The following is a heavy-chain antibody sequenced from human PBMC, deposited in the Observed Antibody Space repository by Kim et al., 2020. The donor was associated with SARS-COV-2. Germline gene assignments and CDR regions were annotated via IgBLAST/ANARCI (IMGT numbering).Heavy chain of an antibody. V-gene: IGHV3-7*03. CDR2: IKQDGSEK. Sequence: GGSLRLSCAASGFTFSSYWMSWVRQAPGKGLEWVANIKQDGSEKYYVDSVKGRFTISRDNAKNSLYLQMNSLRAEDTAVYYCAIWAAAALFDYWGQGTLVTVSS. CDR3: AIWAAAALFDY. D-gene: IGHD6-13*01. CDR1: GFTFSSYW. J-gene: IGHJ4*02.